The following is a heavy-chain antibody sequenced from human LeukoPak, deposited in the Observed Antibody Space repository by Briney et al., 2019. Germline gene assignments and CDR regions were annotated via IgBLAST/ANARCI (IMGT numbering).Heavy chain of an antibody. D-gene: IGHD3-10*01. J-gene: IGHJ1*01. CDR1: GFTFSSYW. V-gene: IGHV3-23*01. CDR3: AKVRNYGSGSYPPYFQH. Sequence: GGSLRLSCAASGFTFSSYWMSWVRQAPGKGLEWVSAISGSGGSTYYADSVRGRFTVSRDNSKNTLYLQMNSLRAEDTAVYYCAKVRNYGSGSYPPYFQHWGQGTLVTVSS. CDR2: ISGSGGST.